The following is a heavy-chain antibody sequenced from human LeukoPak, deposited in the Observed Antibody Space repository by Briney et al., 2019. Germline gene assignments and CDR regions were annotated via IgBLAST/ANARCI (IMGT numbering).Heavy chain of an antibody. CDR3: ARGIVEFDY. CDR2: ISSSSSTI. V-gene: IGHV3-48*03. J-gene: IGHJ4*02. D-gene: IGHD1-26*01. CDR1: GCTFSTYE. Sequence: GGSLSLSCAVSGCTFSTYEMNWVRQAPGKGLEWVSYISSSSSTIYYADSVKGRFTISRDNAKNSLYLHMNSLRAEDTAVYYCARGIVEFDYWGQGTLVTVSS.